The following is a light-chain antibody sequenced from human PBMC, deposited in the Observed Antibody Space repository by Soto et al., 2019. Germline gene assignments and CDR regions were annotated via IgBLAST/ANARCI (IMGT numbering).Light chain of an antibody. V-gene: IGKV3-15*01. CDR2: GAS. CDR3: QQYSDWPPIT. Sequence: EIVMTQSPATLSVSPGERATLSCRASQSVNSNLAWYQQKPGQAPRLLIYGASTRATGIPARFSGSGSGTEFTLTISSLHSEDFAVYYCQQYSDWPPITFGGGTKVEIK. J-gene: IGKJ4*01. CDR1: QSVNSN.